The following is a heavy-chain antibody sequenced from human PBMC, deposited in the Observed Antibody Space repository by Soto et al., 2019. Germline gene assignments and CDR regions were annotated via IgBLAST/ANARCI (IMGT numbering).Heavy chain of an antibody. Sequence: PSETLSLTCTVPGGSISSYYWSWIRQPPGKGLEWIGYIYYSGSTNYNPSLKSRVTISVDTSKNQFSLKLSSVTAADTAVYYCARQLSVPEWLGHRPNWFDPWGQGTLGTVSS. CDR2: IYYSGST. CDR1: GGSISSYY. V-gene: IGHV4-59*01. CDR3: ARQLSVPEWLGHRPNWFDP. D-gene: IGHD6-19*01. J-gene: IGHJ5*02.